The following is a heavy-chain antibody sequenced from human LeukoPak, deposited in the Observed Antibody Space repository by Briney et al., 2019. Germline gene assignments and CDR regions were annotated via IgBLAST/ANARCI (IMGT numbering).Heavy chain of an antibody. D-gene: IGHD3-22*01. V-gene: IGHV3-23*01. CDR1: GFTFSTFA. CDR2: LSGSGGRT. J-gene: IGHJ3*02. Sequence: GGSLRLSCAASGFTFSTFAMIWVRQPPGKGLEWVSALSGSGGRTYYADSVKGRFTISRDNSKNTLFLQMNSLRAEDTAIYYCAGGHDSSGYFDAFDIWGQGTMVTVSS. CDR3: AGGHDSSGYFDAFDI.